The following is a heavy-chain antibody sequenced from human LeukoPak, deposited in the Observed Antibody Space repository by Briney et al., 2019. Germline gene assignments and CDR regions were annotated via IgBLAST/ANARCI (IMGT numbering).Heavy chain of an antibody. CDR1: GLTFSSSW. CDR2: INPDGIKR. Sequence: GGSLRLSCAVSGLTFSSSWMDWVRQAPGKGLEWVASINPDGIKRYSADSVRGRFTISRDNARNSLYLQMDSLRVEDTAFYYCARDLAFSRLDYWGQGVLVTVSS. J-gene: IGHJ4*02. D-gene: IGHD2/OR15-2a*01. CDR3: ARDLAFSRLDY. V-gene: IGHV3-7*01.